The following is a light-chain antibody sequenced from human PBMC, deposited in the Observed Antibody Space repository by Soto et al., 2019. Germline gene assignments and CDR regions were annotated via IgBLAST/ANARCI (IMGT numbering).Light chain of an antibody. CDR1: LSITTW. Sequence: DIRMTQSPSTLSASVGDRVTITCRASLSITTWLAWYQQKPGKAPKLLIYDASSLERGVRSRFSGSGSGTEFTLTISSLQPDDFARYYCQQYNSFSEYTFGQGTKLEIK. CDR3: QQYNSFSEYT. CDR2: DAS. V-gene: IGKV1-5*01. J-gene: IGKJ2*01.